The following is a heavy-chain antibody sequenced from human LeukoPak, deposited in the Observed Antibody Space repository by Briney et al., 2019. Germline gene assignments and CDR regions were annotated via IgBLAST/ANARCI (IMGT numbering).Heavy chain of an antibody. D-gene: IGHD6-19*01. J-gene: IGHJ4*02. CDR3: AKGGSGWYSFDY. Sequence: ASVKVSCKASGGTFSSYAISWVRQAPGQGLEWMGGIIPIFGTANYAQKFQGRVTITRDTSASTAYMELSSLRSEDMAVYYCAKGGSGWYSFDYWGQGTLVTVSS. V-gene: IGHV1-69*05. CDR1: GGTFSSYA. CDR2: IIPIFGTA.